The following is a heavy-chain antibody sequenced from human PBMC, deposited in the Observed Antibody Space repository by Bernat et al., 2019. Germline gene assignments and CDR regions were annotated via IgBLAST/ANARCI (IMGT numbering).Heavy chain of an antibody. D-gene: IGHD4-17*01. CDR1: GFTFSNYA. CDR2: IWYDAINK. Sequence: QVQLVESGGGVVQPGRSLSLSCPASGFTFSNYAMHWVRQPPGKGLEWLALIWYDAINKYYADSVKGRFTISRDNSKNTLYLQMNSLRAEDTAVYYCARGVRGDYTYDYWGQGTLVTVSS. CDR3: ARGVRGDYTYDY. J-gene: IGHJ4*02. V-gene: IGHV3-33*01.